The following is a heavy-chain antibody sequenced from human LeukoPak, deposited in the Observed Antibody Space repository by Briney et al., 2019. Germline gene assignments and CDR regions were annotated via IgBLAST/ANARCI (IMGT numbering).Heavy chain of an antibody. CDR1: GYTFTGYY. V-gene: IGHV1-2*02. CDR2: INPNSGGT. CDR3: ARDYGSGSYNWFDP. J-gene: IGHJ5*02. D-gene: IGHD3-10*01. Sequence: ASVSVSCKASGYTFTGYYMHWVRQAPGQGLEWMGWINPNSGGTNYAQKFQGRVTMTRDTSISTAYMELSRLRSDDTAVYYCARDYGSGSYNWFDPCGQGTLVTASS.